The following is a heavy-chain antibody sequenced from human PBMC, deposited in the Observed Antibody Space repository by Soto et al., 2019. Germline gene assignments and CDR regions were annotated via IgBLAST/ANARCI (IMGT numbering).Heavy chain of an antibody. J-gene: IGHJ5*02. CDR3: AREIVTAGGNNYFDP. Sequence: PSEALSLTCGVSGGTVASSHWWSWVRQSPSRGLEWIGNVYHTGDTNFNPSLQSRVTFSVDESNNQFSLRLTSLTAADTAVYFCAREIVTAGGNNYFDPWGPGTLVTVSS. V-gene: IGHV4-4*02. CDR1: GGTVASSHW. CDR2: VYHTGDT. D-gene: IGHD2-21*02.